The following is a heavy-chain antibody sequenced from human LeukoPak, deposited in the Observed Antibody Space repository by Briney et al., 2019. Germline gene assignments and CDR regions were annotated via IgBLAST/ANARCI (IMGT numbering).Heavy chain of an antibody. J-gene: IGHJ4*02. D-gene: IGHD1-26*01. CDR2: IRFDGGNK. CDR1: GFTFSTYA. CDR3: ARESSVGAHKAFDY. V-gene: IGHV3-30*02. Sequence: PGGSLRLSCAASGFTFSTYAFHWARQAPGKGLEWVAFIRFDGGNKYYADSVKGRFTVSRDNAKNTLYLQMNRLRAEDTAVYYCARESSVGAHKAFDYWGQGTLVTVSS.